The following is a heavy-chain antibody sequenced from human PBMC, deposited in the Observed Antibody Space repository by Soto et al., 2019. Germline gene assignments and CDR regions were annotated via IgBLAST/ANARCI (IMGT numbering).Heavy chain of an antibody. V-gene: IGHV4-30-2*01. J-gene: IGHJ5*02. CDR2: IYHSGST. CDR3: ARAGYCSGGSCYSEWFDP. Sequence: PSETLSLTCAVSGGSISSGGYSWSWIRQPPGKGLEWIGYIYHSGSTYYNPSLKSRVTISVDRSKNQFSLKLSSVTAADTAVYYCARAGYCSGGSCYSEWFDPWGQGTLVTVSS. D-gene: IGHD2-15*01. CDR1: GGSISSGGYS.